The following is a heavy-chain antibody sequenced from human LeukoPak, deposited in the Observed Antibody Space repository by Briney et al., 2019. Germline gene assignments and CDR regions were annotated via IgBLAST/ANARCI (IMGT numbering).Heavy chain of an antibody. Sequence: SVKVSCKASGGTFSSYAISWVRQAPGQGLEWMGGIIPIFGTANYAQKFQGRVTITADKSTSTAYMELSSLRSEDTAVYYCARGGIAVAGTSGGDAFDIWGQGTMVTVSS. D-gene: IGHD6-19*01. V-gene: IGHV1-69*06. CDR3: ARGGIAVAGTSGGDAFDI. J-gene: IGHJ3*02. CDR2: IIPIFGTA. CDR1: GGTFSSYA.